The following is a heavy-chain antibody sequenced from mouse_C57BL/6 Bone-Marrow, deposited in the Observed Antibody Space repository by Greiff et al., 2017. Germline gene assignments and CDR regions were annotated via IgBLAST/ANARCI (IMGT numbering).Heavy chain of an antibody. CDR3: ARLFAY. CDR1: GFNIKDYY. Sequence: DVKLQESGAELVKPGASVKLSCTASGFNIKDYYMHWVKQRTEQGLEWIGRIDPEDGETKYAPKFPGKATITADTSSNTAYLQLSSLTSEDTAVYYCARLFAYWGQGTLVTVSA. CDR2: IDPEDGET. J-gene: IGHJ3*01. V-gene: IGHV14-2*01.